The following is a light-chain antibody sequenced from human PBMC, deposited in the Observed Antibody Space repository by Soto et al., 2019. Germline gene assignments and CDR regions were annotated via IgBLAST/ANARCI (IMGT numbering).Light chain of an antibody. CDR3: QQYNSWPPRT. J-gene: IGKJ2*01. V-gene: IGKV3-15*01. Sequence: EIVMTQSPACLSVSPGETATLSCRASQSISNSLAWYQQKPGQAPSLLIYGASTRATGIPARFSGSGSGTEFTLTISSLQSEDSALYYCQQYNSWPPRTFGQGTKLEIK. CDR1: QSISNS. CDR2: GAS.